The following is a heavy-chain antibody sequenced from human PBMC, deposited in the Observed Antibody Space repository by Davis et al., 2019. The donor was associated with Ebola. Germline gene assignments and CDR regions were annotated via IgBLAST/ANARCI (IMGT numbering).Heavy chain of an antibody. Sequence: GESLKISCAASGFTFSSYEMNWVRQAPGKGLEWVADISHDGKDENYADAVKGRFTISRDNSRNTVYLQMNSLRAEDTAVYYCARDGGHQGYSQHWGQGTLVIVSS. CDR2: ISHDGKDE. V-gene: IGHV3-30*04. CDR1: GFTFSSYE. D-gene: IGHD2-15*01. CDR3: ARDGGHQGYSQH. J-gene: IGHJ1*01.